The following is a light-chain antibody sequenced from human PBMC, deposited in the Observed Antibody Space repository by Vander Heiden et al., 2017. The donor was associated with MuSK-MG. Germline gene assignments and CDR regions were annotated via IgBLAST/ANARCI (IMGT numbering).Light chain of an antibody. CDR3: MQDLQTWT. CDR1: QSLLHSNGYNE. J-gene: IGKJ1*01. CDR2: LGS. V-gene: IGKV2-28*01. Sequence: EIVMTQSLLSLPVTHGEPASISCRSTQSLLHSNGYNELHWYLQTPGQSPQLLIYLGSKRASGVPDRFSGSGSGTDFTLKISRVEAEDVGVYYCMQDLQTWTFGQGTKVEIK.